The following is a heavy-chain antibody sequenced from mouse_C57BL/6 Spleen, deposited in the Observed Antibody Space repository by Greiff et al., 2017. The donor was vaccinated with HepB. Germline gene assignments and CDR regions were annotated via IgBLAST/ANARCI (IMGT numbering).Heavy chain of an antibody. J-gene: IGHJ4*01. CDR3: TRNYYGSSSYAVDY. CDR2: ISSGGDYI. Sequence: EVKLVESGEGLVKPGGSLKLSCAASGFTFSSYAMSWVRQTPEKRLEWVAYISSGGDYIYYADTVKGRFTIARDDARNTLYLQMSSLKSEDTAMYYCTRNYYGSSSYAVDYWGQGTSVTVSS. V-gene: IGHV5-9-1*02. CDR1: GFTFSSYA. D-gene: IGHD1-1*01.